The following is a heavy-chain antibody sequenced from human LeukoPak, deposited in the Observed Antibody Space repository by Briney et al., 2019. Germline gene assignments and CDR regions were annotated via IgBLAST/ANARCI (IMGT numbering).Heavy chain of an antibody. CDR3: ARGRMMSTGLSS. V-gene: IGHV3-11*01. CDR1: GFTFSDNF. Sequence: GGSLRLSCAGSGFTFSDNFLTWIRQTPGKGLEWVAYISSSGGNIHYADSVKGRFTISRDNAKNSLFLQMNSLRGEDTAVYYCARGRMMSTGLSSWGQGTLVSVSS. CDR2: ISSSGGNI. D-gene: IGHD5/OR15-5a*01. J-gene: IGHJ5*02.